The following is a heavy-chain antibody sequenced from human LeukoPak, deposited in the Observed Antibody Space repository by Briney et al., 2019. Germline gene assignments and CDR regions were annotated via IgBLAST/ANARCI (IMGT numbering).Heavy chain of an antibody. V-gene: IGHV4-34*01. CDR2: INHSGST. Sequence: PSETLSLTCAVYGGSFSGYYWSWIRQPPGKGLEWIGEINHSGSTNYNPSLKSRVTISVDTSKNQFSLKLSSVTAADTAVYYCARIDCGGDCYLTSFDYWGQGTLVTVSS. CDR1: GGSFSGYY. CDR3: ARIDCGGDCYLTSFDY. D-gene: IGHD2-21*02. J-gene: IGHJ4*02.